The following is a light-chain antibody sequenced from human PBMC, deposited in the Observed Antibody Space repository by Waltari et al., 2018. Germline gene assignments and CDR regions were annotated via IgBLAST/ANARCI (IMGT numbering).Light chain of an antibody. CDR1: QNIATY. Sequence: EIVLTQSPGTLSLSPGETATLSCRASQNIATYLAWFQQRPGQAPRLLIYDSSNRAPGIPARFRGSGSGTDFTLTITSLEAEDFGIYYCQQHNNWPRRTFGQGARLDIK. CDR2: DSS. CDR3: QQHNNWPRRT. V-gene: IGKV3-11*01. J-gene: IGKJ5*01.